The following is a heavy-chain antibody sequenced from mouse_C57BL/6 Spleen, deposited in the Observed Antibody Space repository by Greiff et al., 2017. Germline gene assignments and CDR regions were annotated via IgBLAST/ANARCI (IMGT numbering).Heavy chain of an antibody. Sequence: VQLQQSGPELVKPGASVKISCKASGYAFSSSWMNWVKQRPGKGLEWIGRIYPGDGDTNYNGKFKGKATLTADKSSSTAYMQLSSLTSEDSAVYFCASVVTTVVEDWYFDVWGTGTSVTVSS. D-gene: IGHD1-1*01. J-gene: IGHJ1*03. V-gene: IGHV1-82*01. CDR2: IYPGDGDT. CDR3: ASVVTTVVEDWYFDV. CDR1: GYAFSSSW.